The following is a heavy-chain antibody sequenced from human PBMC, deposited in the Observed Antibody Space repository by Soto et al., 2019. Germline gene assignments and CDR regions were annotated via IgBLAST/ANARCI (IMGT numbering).Heavy chain of an antibody. CDR2: IYYSGTT. Sequence: QLLLQESGPGLVKPSATLSLTCTVSGASISSPSYYWGWVRLSPGKGLEWLGSIYYSGTTHYNPSLKSRVSLSVDTSNMQSSLNLASVPAADTAVYYCVRQPNRPTAGDDWGQGDLVTVSS. J-gene: IGHJ4*02. V-gene: IGHV4-39*01. CDR1: GASISSPSYY. CDR3: VRQPNRPTAGDD.